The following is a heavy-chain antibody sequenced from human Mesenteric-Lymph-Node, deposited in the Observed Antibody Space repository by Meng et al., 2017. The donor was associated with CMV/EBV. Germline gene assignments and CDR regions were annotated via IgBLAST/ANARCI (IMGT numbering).Heavy chain of an antibody. CDR1: GFTFSNAW. V-gene: IGHV3-33*06. J-gene: IGHJ4*02. Sequence: GESLKISCAASGFTFSNAWMSWVRQAPGKGLEWVAVIWYDGSNKYYADSVKGRFTISRDNSKNTLYLQMNSLRAEDTAVYYCAKDRTAMAYFDYWGQGTLVTVSS. D-gene: IGHD5-18*01. CDR2: IWYDGSNK. CDR3: AKDRTAMAYFDY.